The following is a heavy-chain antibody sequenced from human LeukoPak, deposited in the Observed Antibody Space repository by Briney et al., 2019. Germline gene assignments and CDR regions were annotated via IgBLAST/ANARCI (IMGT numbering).Heavy chain of an antibody. CDR2: IYYSGST. CDR3: ARHEIWNGYYYGMDV. CDR1: GGSISSYY. V-gene: IGHV4-59*08. J-gene: IGHJ6*02. Sequence: SGTLSLTCTVSGGSISSYYWSWIRQPPGKGLEWIGYIYYSGSTNYNPSLKSRVTISVDTSKNQLSLKLSSVTAADTAVYYCARHEIWNGYYYGMDVWGQGTTVTVSS. D-gene: IGHD1-1*01.